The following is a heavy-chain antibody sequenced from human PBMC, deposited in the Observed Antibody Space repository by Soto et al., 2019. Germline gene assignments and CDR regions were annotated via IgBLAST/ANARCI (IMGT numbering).Heavy chain of an antibody. CDR3: ARDGTYMWELVYYYGMDV. D-gene: IGHD1-26*01. V-gene: IGHV1-69*13. CDR2: IIPIFGTA. CDR1: GGTFSSYA. Sequence: SVKVSCKASGGTFSSYAISWVRQAPGQGLEWMGGIIPIFGTANYAQKFQGRVTITADESTSTAYMELSSLRSEDTAVYYCARDGTYMWELVYYYGMDVWGQGTTVTVSS. J-gene: IGHJ6*02.